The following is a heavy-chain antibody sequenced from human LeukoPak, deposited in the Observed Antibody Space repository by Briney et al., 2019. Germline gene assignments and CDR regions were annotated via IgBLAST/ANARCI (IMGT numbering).Heavy chain of an antibody. CDR3: ARGYSSGWWTIDYYYYYGMDV. V-gene: IGHV1-69*01. CDR1: GGTFSSYA. Sequence: SVKVSCKASGGTFSSYAISWVRQAPGQGLEWMGGIIPIFGTANYAQKFQGRVTITADESTSTAYMELSSLRSDDTAVYYCARGYSSGWWTIDYYYYYGMDVWGQGTTVTVSS. D-gene: IGHD6-19*01. J-gene: IGHJ6*02. CDR2: IIPIFGTA.